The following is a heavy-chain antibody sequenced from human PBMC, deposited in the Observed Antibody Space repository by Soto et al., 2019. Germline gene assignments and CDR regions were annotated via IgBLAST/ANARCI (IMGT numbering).Heavy chain of an antibody. CDR3: AKDVLSGGPYYFDY. D-gene: IGHD3-16*01. J-gene: IGHJ4*02. Sequence: QVQLVESGGGVVQPGRSLRLSCAASGFTFSSYGMHWVRQAPGKGLEWVAVISYDGSNKYYADSVKGRFTISRDNSKNTLDLQMNSLRAEDTAVYYCAKDVLSGGPYYFDYWGQGTLVTVSS. CDR1: GFTFSSYG. V-gene: IGHV3-30*18. CDR2: ISYDGSNK.